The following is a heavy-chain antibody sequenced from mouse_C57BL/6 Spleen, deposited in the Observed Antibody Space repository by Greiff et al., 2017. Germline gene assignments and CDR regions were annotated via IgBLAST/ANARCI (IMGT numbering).Heavy chain of an antibody. V-gene: IGHV1-81*01. J-gene: IGHJ4*01. CDR1: GYTFTSYG. Sequence: QVQLQQSGAELARPGASVKLSCKASGYTFTSYGISWVKQRTGQGLEWIGEINPRSGNTYYNEKFKGKATLTAYKYASTAYMEIPSLTSEDSAVYVCAKACGYYAMDYWGQGTSVTVSS. CDR2: INPRSGNT. CDR3: AKACGYYAMDY.